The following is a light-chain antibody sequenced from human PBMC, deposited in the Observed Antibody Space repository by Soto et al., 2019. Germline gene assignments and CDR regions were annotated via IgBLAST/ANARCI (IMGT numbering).Light chain of an antibody. CDR2: EVS. CDR1: GSDIGAYNY. Sequence: QSALTQPASVSGSLGQSITISCTGTGSDIGAYNYVSWYQQHPGKAPKLIIYEVSYRPSGVSNRFSASKSANTASLTISGLQAEDEADYYCNSFASSNSLIFGGGTKLTVL. J-gene: IGLJ2*01. CDR3: NSFASSNSLI. V-gene: IGLV2-14*01.